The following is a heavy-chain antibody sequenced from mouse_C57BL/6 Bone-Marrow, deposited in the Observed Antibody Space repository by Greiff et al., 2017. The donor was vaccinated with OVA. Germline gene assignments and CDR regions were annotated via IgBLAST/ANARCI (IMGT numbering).Heavy chain of an antibody. Sequence: QVQLQQPGAELVKPGASVKLSCKASGYTFTSYWMHWVKQRPGRGLEWIGRIDPNSGGTKYNEKFKSKATLTVDKPSSTAYMQLSILTSEDSAVYYCAREPYYYDYDGFDYWGQGTTLTVSS. CDR2: IDPNSGGT. CDR3: AREPYYYDYDGFDY. CDR1: GYTFTSYW. V-gene: IGHV1-72*01. J-gene: IGHJ2*01. D-gene: IGHD2-4*01.